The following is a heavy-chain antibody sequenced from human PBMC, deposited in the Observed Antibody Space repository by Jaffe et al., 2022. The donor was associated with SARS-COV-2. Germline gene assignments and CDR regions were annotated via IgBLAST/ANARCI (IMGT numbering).Heavy chain of an antibody. CDR1: GFTFSSYS. CDR2: ISSSSSYI. J-gene: IGHJ6*02. CDR3: ARDGPYSGYDEAYYYGMDV. Sequence: EVQLVESGGGLVKPGGSLRLSCAASGFTFSSYSMNWVRQAPGKGLEWVSSISSSSSYIYYADSVKGRFTISRDNAKNSLYLQMNSLRAEDTAVYYCARDGPYSGYDEAYYYGMDVWGQGTTVTVSS. V-gene: IGHV3-21*01. D-gene: IGHD5-12*01.